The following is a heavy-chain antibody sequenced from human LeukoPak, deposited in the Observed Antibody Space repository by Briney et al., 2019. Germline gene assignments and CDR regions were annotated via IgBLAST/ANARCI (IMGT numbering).Heavy chain of an antibody. Sequence: GGSLRLSCAASGFTFSSYAMSWVRQAPGKGLEWVSGISWNSGSIGYADSVKGRFTISRDNSKNTLYLQMNSLRAEDTAVYYCAKLCRRCPITTDAFDIWGQGTMVTVSS. J-gene: IGHJ3*02. D-gene: IGHD1/OR15-1a*01. V-gene: IGHV3-23*01. CDR2: ISWNSGSI. CDR1: GFTFSSYA. CDR3: AKLCRRCPITTDAFDI.